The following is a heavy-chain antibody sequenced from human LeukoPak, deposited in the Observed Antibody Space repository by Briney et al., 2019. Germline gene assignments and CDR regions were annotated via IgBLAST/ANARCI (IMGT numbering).Heavy chain of an antibody. J-gene: IGHJ1*01. CDR3: ARTDETAPAEDFQH. V-gene: IGHV4-4*02. CDR2: IYHSGST. CDR1: GGSISSSNW. Sequence: PSETLSLTCAVSGGSISSSNWWSWVRQPPGKGLEWIGEIYHSGSTNYNPSLKSRVTISVDKSKNQFSLKLSSVTAADTAVYYCARTDETAPAEDFQHWGQGTLVTVSS. D-gene: IGHD2-21*02.